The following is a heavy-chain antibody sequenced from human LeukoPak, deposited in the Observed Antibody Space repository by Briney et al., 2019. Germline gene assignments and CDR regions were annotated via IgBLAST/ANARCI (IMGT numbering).Heavy chain of an antibody. D-gene: IGHD6-13*01. CDR2: INAGNGNT. CDR3: AREIAAAGTGGYGMDV. V-gene: IGHV1-3*01. Sequence: AASVKVSCMASGYTFTSYSMHWVRQAPGQRREWMGWINAGNGNTKYSQKFQRRVTITRDTSASTAYMELSSLRSEDTAVYYCAREIAAAGTGGYGMDVWGQVATVTVSS. CDR1: GYTFTSYS. J-gene: IGHJ6*01.